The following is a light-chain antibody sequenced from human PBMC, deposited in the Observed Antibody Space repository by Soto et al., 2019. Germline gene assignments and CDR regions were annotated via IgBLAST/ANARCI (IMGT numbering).Light chain of an antibody. Sequence: DIQLTQSPSFLSASVGDRVTVTCRASQDISDYLAWYQHRPGKAPKLLIYAASSLHSGVPSRFSGSGSGTYFTLTISILQPEYFASYSCQQLSCYPLTFGGGTKVEIK. CDR3: QQLSCYPLT. CDR2: AAS. J-gene: IGKJ4*01. V-gene: IGKV1-9*01. CDR1: QDISDY.